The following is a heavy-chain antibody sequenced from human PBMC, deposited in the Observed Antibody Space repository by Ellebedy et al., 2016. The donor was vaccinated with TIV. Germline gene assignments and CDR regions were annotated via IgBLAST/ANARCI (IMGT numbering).Heavy chain of an antibody. J-gene: IGHJ6*02. CDR1: GYTLTELS. V-gene: IGHV1-24*01. D-gene: IGHD1-26*01. CDR2: FDPEDGET. CDR3: ATWDARVGATRAYYYYGMDV. Sequence: AASVKVSCKVSGYTLTELSMHWVRQAPGKGLEWMGGFDPEDGETIYAQKFQGRITMTEDTSTDTAYMELSSLRSEETAVYYCATWDARVGATRAYYYYGMDVWGQGTTVTVSS.